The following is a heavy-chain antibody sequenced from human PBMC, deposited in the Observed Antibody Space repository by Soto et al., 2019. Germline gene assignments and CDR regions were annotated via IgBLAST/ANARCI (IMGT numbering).Heavy chain of an antibody. CDR2: LIPISGTA. D-gene: IGHD2-2*01. CDR3: ARSQGSSTSLEIYYYYYYGMDV. Sequence: QVQLVQSGAEVKKPGSSVKVSCKASGGTFSSYAISWVRQAPGQGLEWMGGLIPISGTANYAQKFKGRVTITAEESTSTAYMELSSLRSEDTAVYYCARSQGSSTSLEIYYYYYYGMDVWGQGTTVTVSS. J-gene: IGHJ6*02. V-gene: IGHV1-69*01. CDR1: GGTFSSYA.